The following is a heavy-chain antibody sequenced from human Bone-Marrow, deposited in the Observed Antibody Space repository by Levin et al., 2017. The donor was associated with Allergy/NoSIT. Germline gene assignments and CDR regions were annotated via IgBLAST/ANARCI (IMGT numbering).Heavy chain of an antibody. J-gene: IGHJ4*02. V-gene: IGHV3-23*01. CDR2: ISTSSGTS. CDR3: VGLSDFWSGPIDY. D-gene: IGHD3-3*01. Sequence: LAGGSLRLSCVASGFTFSTYAMSWVRQAPGKGLEWLSAISTSSGTSYYAKSVKGRFTISRDNSKNTLFVQMNSLRAEDTAVYYCVGLSDFWSGPIDYWGQGTLVTVSS. CDR1: GFTFSTYA.